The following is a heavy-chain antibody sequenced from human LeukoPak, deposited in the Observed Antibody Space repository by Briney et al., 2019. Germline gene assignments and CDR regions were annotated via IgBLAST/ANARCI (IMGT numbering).Heavy chain of an antibody. CDR2: IYTSGST. J-gene: IGHJ4*02. V-gene: IGHV4-4*07. Sequence: SETLSLTCTVSGGSISSYYWSWIRQPAGKGLEWIGRIYTSGSTNYNPSLKSRVTMSVDTSKNQFSLKLSSVTAADTAVYYCARQGVTMVRGVSLGIDYWGQGTLVTVSS. D-gene: IGHD3-10*01. CDR1: GGSISSYY. CDR3: ARQGVTMVRGVSLGIDY.